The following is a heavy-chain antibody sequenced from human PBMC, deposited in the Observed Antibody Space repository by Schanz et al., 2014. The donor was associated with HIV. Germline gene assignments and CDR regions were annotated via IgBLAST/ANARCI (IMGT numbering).Heavy chain of an antibody. CDR2: LSATGGNT. D-gene: IGHD4-17*01. CDR3: ATAAVTDYSDN. J-gene: IGHJ4*02. V-gene: IGHV3-23*01. CDR1: GITFSDFA. Sequence: EVQLLESGGGLVKPGGSLRLSCAASGITFSDFAMTWVRQAPGKGLEWVSSLSATGGNTYYADSVKGRFTISRDNPKNTLYLQMNSLRGEDTAVYFCATAAVTDYSDNWGQGTLVTVSS.